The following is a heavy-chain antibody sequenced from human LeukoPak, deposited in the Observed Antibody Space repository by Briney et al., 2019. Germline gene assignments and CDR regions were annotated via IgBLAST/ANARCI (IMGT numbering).Heavy chain of an antibody. D-gene: IGHD2-2*01. Sequence: KPGGSLRLSCAASGFTFSSYSMNWVRQAPGKGLEWVSSISSGSNYIYYADSVKGRFTISRDNAKNSLYLQLNSLRAEDTAVYYCARLRGYCSSSSCYGAEDYWGQGTLVTVSS. CDR1: GFTFSSYS. CDR2: ISSGSNYI. V-gene: IGHV3-21*01. J-gene: IGHJ4*02. CDR3: ARLRGYCSSSSCYGAEDY.